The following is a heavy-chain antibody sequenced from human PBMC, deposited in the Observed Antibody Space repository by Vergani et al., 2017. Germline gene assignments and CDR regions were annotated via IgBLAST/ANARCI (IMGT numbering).Heavy chain of an antibody. CDR3: AAAVMVRGVFDY. J-gene: IGHJ4*02. D-gene: IGHD3-10*01. CDR2: IVVGSGNP. Sequence: QMQLVQSGPEVKKPGTSVKVSCKASGFTFTSSAVQWVRQARGQRLEWIGWIVVGSGNPNYAQKFQERVTITRDMSTSTAYIELSSLRSEDTAGYYCAAAVMVRGVFDYWGQGTLVTVSS. V-gene: IGHV1-58*01. CDR1: GFTFTSSA.